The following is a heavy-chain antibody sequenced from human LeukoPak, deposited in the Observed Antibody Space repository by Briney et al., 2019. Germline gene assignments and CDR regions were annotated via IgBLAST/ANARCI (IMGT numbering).Heavy chain of an antibody. V-gene: IGHV3-7*01. CDR3: AKDPLGLGGAPAGAFDI. D-gene: IGHD7-27*01. CDR2: IKQDGSEE. CDR1: GFTFSSYW. J-gene: IGHJ3*02. Sequence: GGSLRLSCAASGFTFSSYWMSWVRQAPGKGLEWVANIKQDGSEEYYVDSVKGRFTISRDNAKNSLYLQMNSLRAEDTAVYYCAKDPLGLGGAPAGAFDIWGQGTMVTVSS.